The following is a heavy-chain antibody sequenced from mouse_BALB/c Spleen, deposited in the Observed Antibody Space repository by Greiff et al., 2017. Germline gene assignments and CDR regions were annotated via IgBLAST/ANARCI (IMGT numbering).Heavy chain of an antibody. CDR3: AREGNYYGRGDYAMDY. Sequence: EVQLVESGGGLVKPGGSLKLSCAASGFTFSSYAMSWVRQSPEKRLEWVAEISSGGSYTYYPDTVTGRFTISRDNAKNSLYLEMSSLRSEDTAMYYCAREGNYYGRGDYAMDYWGQGTSVTVSS. CDR2: ISSGGSYT. CDR1: GFTFSSYA. D-gene: IGHD1-1*01. J-gene: IGHJ4*01. V-gene: IGHV5-9-4*01.